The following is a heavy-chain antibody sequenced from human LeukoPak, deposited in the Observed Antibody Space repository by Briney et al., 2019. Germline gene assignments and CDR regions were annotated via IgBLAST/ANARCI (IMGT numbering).Heavy chain of an antibody. D-gene: IGHD6-19*01. CDR3: AREASVDSSGWYEEY. Sequence: ASVKVSCTASGYTFTGYYMHWVRQAPGQGLEWMGWINPNSGGTNYAQKFQGRVTMTRDTSISTAYMELSRLRSDDTAVYYCAREASVDSSGWYEEYWGQGTLVTVSS. J-gene: IGHJ4*02. CDR2: INPNSGGT. CDR1: GYTFTGYY. V-gene: IGHV1-2*02.